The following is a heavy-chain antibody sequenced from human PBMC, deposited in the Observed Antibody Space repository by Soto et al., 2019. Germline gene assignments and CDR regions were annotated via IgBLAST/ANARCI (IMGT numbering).Heavy chain of an antibody. D-gene: IGHD6-13*01. J-gene: IGHJ3*02. CDR3: ARGSTSSWYGGAFDI. V-gene: IGHV3-74*01. Sequence: EVQLVESGGGLVQPGGSLRLSCAASGFTFSSNWIHWVRQAPGKGLVWVSRVNSDGSSTSYADSVKGRFTISRDNAKNTLYLQMNCLRAEDTAVYYCARGSTSSWYGGAFDIWGQGTVVTVSS. CDR2: VNSDGSST. CDR1: GFTFSSNW.